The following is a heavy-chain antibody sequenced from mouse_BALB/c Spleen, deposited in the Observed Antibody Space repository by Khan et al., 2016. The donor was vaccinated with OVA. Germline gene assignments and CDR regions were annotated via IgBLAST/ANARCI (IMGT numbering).Heavy chain of an antibody. CDR3: ARTARIKY. J-gene: IGHJ2*01. CDR1: GYSITSGYG. CDR2: ISYSGST. V-gene: IGHV3-2*02. Sequence: QLEESGPGLVKPSQSRSLTCTVTGYSITSGYGWNWIRQFPGNKLEWMGYISYSGSTNYNPSLKSRISITRDTSKNQFFLQLNSVTTEDTATYYCARTARIKYWGQGTTLTVSS. D-gene: IGHD1-2*01.